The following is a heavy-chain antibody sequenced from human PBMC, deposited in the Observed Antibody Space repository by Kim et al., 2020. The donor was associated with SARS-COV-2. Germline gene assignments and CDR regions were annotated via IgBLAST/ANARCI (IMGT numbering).Heavy chain of an antibody. J-gene: IGHJ4*02. V-gene: IGHV4-59*01. Sequence: SETLSLTCSVSGGSISSYYWSWIRQPPGKGLEWIGYIYYSGSTNYNPSLQSRVTISVDTSKNQFSLKLSSVTAADTAVYYCARGGGDYFGYWGQGTLVTV. CDR2: IYYSGST. CDR1: GGSISSYY. D-gene: IGHD4-17*01. CDR3: ARGGGDYFGY.